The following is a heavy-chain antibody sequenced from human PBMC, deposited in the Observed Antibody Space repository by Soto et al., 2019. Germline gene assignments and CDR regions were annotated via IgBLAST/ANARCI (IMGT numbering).Heavy chain of an antibody. V-gene: IGHV3-30*18. CDR2: ISYDGSNK. D-gene: IGHD6-19*01. Sequence: GGSLRLSCAASGFTFSSYGMHWVRQAPGKGLEWVAVISYDGSNKYYADSVKGRFTISRDNSKNTLYLQMNSLRAEDTAVYYCAKSSESGWSTGYFQHWGQGTLVTVSS. CDR3: AKSSESGWSTGYFQH. CDR1: GFTFSSYG. J-gene: IGHJ1*01.